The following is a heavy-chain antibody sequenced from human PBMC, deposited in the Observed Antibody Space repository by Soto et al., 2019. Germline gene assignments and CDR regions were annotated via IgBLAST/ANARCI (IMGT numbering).Heavy chain of an antibody. CDR3: ARYSGSCFEAFDI. J-gene: IGHJ3*02. CDR2: INHSGST. V-gene: IGHV4-34*01. D-gene: IGHD1-26*01. Sequence: SETLSLTCAVYGGSFSGYYWSWIRQPPGKGLEWIGEINHSGSTNYNPSLKSRVTISVDTSKNQFSLKLSYVTAADTAVYYCARYSGSCFEAFDIWGQGTMVTVSS. CDR1: GGSFSGYY.